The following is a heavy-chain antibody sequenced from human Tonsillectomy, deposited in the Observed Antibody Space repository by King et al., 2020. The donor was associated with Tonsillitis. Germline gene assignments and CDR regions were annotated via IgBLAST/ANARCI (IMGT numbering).Heavy chain of an antibody. Sequence: VQLVESGGGLVQPGGSLRLSCAASEFTFSSYAMTWVRQAPGKGLEGVSAISGGGDRTYYADSVKGRFTISRDNSKNTLSLLMNSLRAEDTAVYYCAKDHSYGALPALDVWGQGTTVTVYS. J-gene: IGHJ6*02. CDR3: AKDHSYGALPALDV. D-gene: IGHD5-18*01. CDR1: EFTFSSYA. V-gene: IGHV3-23*04. CDR2: ISGGGDRT.